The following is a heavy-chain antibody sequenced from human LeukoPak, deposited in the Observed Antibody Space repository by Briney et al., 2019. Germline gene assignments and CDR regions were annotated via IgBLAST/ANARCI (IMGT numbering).Heavy chain of an antibody. V-gene: IGHV3-23*01. CDR1: GFTFSSYA. D-gene: IGHD3-16*01. Sequence: PGGSLRLSCAASGFTFSSYAMTWVRQAPGKGLEWVSSLIGSGSNTYYADSVKGRFTISRDNSKNKLFLQMNSLRAEDTAIYYCAKGVLRTGGDYWGQGTLVTVSS. J-gene: IGHJ4*02. CDR3: AKGVLRTGGDY. CDR2: LIGSGSNT.